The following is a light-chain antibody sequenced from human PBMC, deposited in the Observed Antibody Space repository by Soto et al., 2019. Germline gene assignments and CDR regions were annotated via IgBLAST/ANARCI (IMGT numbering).Light chain of an antibody. V-gene: IGKV3-15*01. CDR2: GAS. J-gene: IGKJ3*01. Sequence: EILFTQSPGTLSLSPGERATFSCRASQSVSSNDLAWYQQKPGQAPRLLIFGASSRATGIPARFSGIWSGTEFTLTISRLQSEDFSVYYCQHYNKSPFTFGPGTKVDIK. CDR3: QHYNKSPFT. CDR1: QSVSSN.